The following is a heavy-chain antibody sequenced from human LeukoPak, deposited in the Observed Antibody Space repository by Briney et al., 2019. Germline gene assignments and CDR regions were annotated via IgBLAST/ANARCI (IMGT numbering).Heavy chain of an antibody. CDR1: GYTLTDYY. CDR3: ARAHMTTVTLGDY. Sequence: GASVKVSCKASGYTLTDYYIHWVRQAPGQGLEWMGWINPNSGVTNYAQKFQGRVTLTRDTPISTAYMEVSRLRSDDTAVYYCARAHMTTVTLGDYWGQETLVTVSS. D-gene: IGHD4-11*01. J-gene: IGHJ4*02. CDR2: INPNSGVT. V-gene: IGHV1-2*02.